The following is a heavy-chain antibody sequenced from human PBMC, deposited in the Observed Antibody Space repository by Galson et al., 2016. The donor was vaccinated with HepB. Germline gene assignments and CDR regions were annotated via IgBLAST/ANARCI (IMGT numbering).Heavy chain of an antibody. V-gene: IGHV1-18*01. CDR2: ISDDNGNT. D-gene: IGHD3-22*01. CDR3: ARDLGYYDSIGYGYFDY. Sequence: SVKVSCKASGYTFTRYGISWVRQAPGQELEWMGWISDDNGNTNYAQKLQGRVTMTTDTSTSTAYMELRSLRSDDTAVYYCARDLGYYDSIGYGYFDYWGQGTLVTVSS. J-gene: IGHJ4*02. CDR1: GYTFTRYG.